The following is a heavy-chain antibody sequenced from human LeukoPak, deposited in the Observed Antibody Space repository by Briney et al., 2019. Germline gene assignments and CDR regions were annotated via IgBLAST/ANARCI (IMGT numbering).Heavy chain of an antibody. V-gene: IGHV4-34*01. D-gene: IGHD4-17*01. Sequence: SETLSLTCGVYGGSFSGYYWNWIRQPPGKGLEWIGSIYYSGSTYYNPSLKSRVTISVDTSKNQFSLKLSSVTAADTAVYYCARHSAVTMYNWFDPWGQGTLVTVSS. J-gene: IGHJ5*01. CDR1: GGSFSGYY. CDR2: IYYSGST. CDR3: ARHSAVTMYNWFDP.